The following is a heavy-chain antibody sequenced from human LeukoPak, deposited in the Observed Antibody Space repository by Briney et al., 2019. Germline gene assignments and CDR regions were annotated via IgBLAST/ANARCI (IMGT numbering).Heavy chain of an antibody. CDR2: IKTDGSST. D-gene: IGHD4-17*01. CDR1: GFTFSSYS. V-gene: IGHV3-74*01. J-gene: IGHJ4*02. Sequence: PGGSLRLSCAASGFTFSSYSMNWVRQAPGKGLVWVSHIKTDGSSTNYAESVKGRFTISRDNSKNTLYLQMNSLRAEDTAVYYCAKGQRFYGEYYFDYWGQGTLVTVSS. CDR3: AKGQRFYGEYYFDY.